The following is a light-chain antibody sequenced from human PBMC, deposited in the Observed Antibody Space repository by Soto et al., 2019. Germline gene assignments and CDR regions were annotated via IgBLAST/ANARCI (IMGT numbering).Light chain of an antibody. CDR2: KAP. CDR3: QQYSTYLWT. CDR1: QILNNW. Sequence: DIQMTQSPSTLSASVGDRVTITCRASQILNNWLAWDQQKPGKAPKLLIHKAPSLESGVPSRFSGSGSGSEFTLTISSLQPDDFATYYCQQYSTYLWTFGQGTRVEVK. V-gene: IGKV1-5*03. J-gene: IGKJ1*01.